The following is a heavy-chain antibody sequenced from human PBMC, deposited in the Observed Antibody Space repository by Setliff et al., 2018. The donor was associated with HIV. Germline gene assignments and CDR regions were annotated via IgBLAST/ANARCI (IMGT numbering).Heavy chain of an antibody. D-gene: IGHD3-9*01. V-gene: IGHV2-5*02. CDR3: VHTKRRLDWRTDAFYV. CDR1: GFSLSTTGVG. CDR2: IYWDDDK. J-gene: IGHJ3*01. Sequence: GSGPTLVNPTQTLTLTCTFSGFSLSTTGVGAGWIRQAPGKGLDWLALIYWDDDKRYSRSLKARLSITKHTSKNQVVLRLTNMDPVDTGTYYCVHTKRRLDWRTDAFYVWGQGTMVTVSS.